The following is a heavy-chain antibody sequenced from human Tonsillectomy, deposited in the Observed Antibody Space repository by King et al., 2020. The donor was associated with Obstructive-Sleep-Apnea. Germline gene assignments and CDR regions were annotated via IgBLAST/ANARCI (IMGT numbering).Heavy chain of an antibody. CDR2: IYYSGST. CDR1: GGSVSSGSYY. D-gene: IGHD3-3*01. Sequence: MQLQESGPGLVKPSETLSLTCTVSGGSVSSGSYYWSWIRQPPGKGLEWSGYIYYSGSTNYNPSLKSRVTISVDTSKNQFSLKLSSVTAADTAVYYCARGNDFWSGDYIRSWGQGTLVTVSS. J-gene: IGHJ4*02. V-gene: IGHV4-61*01. CDR3: ARGNDFWSGDYIRS.